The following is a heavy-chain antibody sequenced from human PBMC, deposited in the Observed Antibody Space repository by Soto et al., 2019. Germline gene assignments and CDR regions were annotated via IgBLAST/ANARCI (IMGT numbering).Heavy chain of an antibody. V-gene: IGHV4-39*07. D-gene: IGHD5-18*01. J-gene: IGHJ6*02. CDR1: GGSISSGGYY. CDR3: ARVDTSMVYGMDV. CDR2: INHSGST. Sequence: SETLSLTCTVSGGSISSGGYYWSWIRQHPGKGLEWIGEINHSGSTNYNPSLKSRVTISVDTSKNQFSLKLSSVTAADTAVYYCARVDTSMVYGMDVWGQGTTVTVSS.